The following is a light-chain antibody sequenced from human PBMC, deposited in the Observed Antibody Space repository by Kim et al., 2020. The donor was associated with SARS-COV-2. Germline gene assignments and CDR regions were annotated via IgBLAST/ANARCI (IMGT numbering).Light chain of an antibody. J-gene: IGLJ2*01. V-gene: IGLV1-47*01. CDR1: SSNIGSNY. CDR3: AAWDDSLRGPV. Sequence: ELTQPPSASGTPGQRVTISCSGSSSNIGSNYVYWYQQLPGTAPKLLIYRNNQRPSGVPDRFSGSKSGTSASLAISGLRSEDEADYYCAAWDDSLRGPVFGGGTQLTVL. CDR2: RNN.